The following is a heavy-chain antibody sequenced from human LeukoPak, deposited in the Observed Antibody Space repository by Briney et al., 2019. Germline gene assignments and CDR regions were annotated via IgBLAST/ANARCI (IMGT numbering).Heavy chain of an antibody. CDR1: GGTFSSYA. J-gene: IGHJ3*02. V-gene: IGHV1-69*05. CDR2: IIPIFGTA. D-gene: IGHD6-13*01. CDR3: AREVAAAGTRAFDI. Sequence: SVKVSCKASGGTFSSYAIIWVRQAPGHGLEWMGRIIPIFGTANYAQKFQGRVTITTDESTSTAYMELSSLRSEDTAVYYCAREVAAAGTRAFDIWGQGTMVTVSS.